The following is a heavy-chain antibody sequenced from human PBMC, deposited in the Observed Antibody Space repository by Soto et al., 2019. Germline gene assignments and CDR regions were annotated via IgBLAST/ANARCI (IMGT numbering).Heavy chain of an antibody. V-gene: IGHV3-23*01. D-gene: IGHD3-9*01. CDR1: GVTCSSYA. CDR2: ISGSGGST. Sequence: VGSLRLSCAASGVTCSSYAMSWVRQAPGKGLEWVSAISGSGGSTYYADSVKGRFTISRDNSKNTLYLQMNSLRAEDTAVYYCAKELRYFDWLSESFDYWGQGTLVTVSS. CDR3: AKELRYFDWLSESFDY. J-gene: IGHJ4*02.